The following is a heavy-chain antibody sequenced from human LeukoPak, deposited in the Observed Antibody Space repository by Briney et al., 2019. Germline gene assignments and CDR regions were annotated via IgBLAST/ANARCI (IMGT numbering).Heavy chain of an antibody. Sequence: GGSLRLSCAPSGLTFSSYWMSWVGQAPGKGREWVANIKKVGSEKYYVDSVKGRFTISRDNAKTSLYLQMNSLRAEDTAVYYCARDLSGVTGYTYGRGIDYWGQGTLVTVSS. CDR3: ARDLSGVTGYTYGRGIDY. V-gene: IGHV3-7*01. CDR1: GLTFSSYW. J-gene: IGHJ4*02. CDR2: IKKVGSEK. D-gene: IGHD5-18*01.